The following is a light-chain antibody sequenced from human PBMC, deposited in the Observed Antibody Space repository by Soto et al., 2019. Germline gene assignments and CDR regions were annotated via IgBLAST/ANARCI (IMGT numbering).Light chain of an antibody. Sequence: DIQMPQSPSTLSASVGGRVTITCRASQSISSWLAWYQQKPGKAPKLLIYDAYNLESGTPSRFSGRRSGTEFTLTIASVQPEDFATYYCQQYNSYSPLTFGGGTKVDIK. V-gene: IGKV1-5*01. CDR1: QSISSW. CDR2: DAY. J-gene: IGKJ4*01. CDR3: QQYNSYSPLT.